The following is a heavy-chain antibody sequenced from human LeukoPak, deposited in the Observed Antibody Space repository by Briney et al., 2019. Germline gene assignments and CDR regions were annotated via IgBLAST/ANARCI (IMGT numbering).Heavy chain of an antibody. Sequence: GGSLRLSCTASGFTFNSYSMTWVRQAPGMGLEWVANIKHDGSEKYYVDSVRGRFTISRDNAKNSLYLQMNTLRAEDTAVYFCARQGVVGWLLSPLENWFDPWGQGTLVTVSS. CDR1: GFTFNSYS. J-gene: IGHJ5*02. V-gene: IGHV3-7*01. CDR2: IKHDGSEK. CDR3: ARQGVVGWLLSPLENWFDP. D-gene: IGHD2/OR15-2a*01.